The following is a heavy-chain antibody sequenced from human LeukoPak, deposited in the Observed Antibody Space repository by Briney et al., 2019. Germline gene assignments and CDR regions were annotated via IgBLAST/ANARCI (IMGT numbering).Heavy chain of an antibody. CDR3: SRRMAVAATFDY. CDR1: GYTFTPYF. CDR2: ISPDNGDT. D-gene: IGHD6-19*01. J-gene: IGHJ4*02. Sequence: ASVKVSCKASGYTFTPYFIHWVRQAPGHGLEWMGWISPDNGDTHYAQKFQGRVTMTRDTSISTVYMELSRLRNDDTAVYYCSRRMAVAATFDYWGQGTLVTVSS. V-gene: IGHV1-2*02.